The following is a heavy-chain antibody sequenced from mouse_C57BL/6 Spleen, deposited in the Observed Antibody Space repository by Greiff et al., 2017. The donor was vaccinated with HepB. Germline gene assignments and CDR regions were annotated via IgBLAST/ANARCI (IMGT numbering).Heavy chain of an antibody. V-gene: IGHV1-69*01. Sequence: QVQLQQPGAELVMPGASVKLSCKASGYTFTSYWMHWVKQRPGQGLEWIGEIDPSDSYTNYNQKFKGKSTLTVDKSSSTAYMQLSSLTSEDSAVYYCARWDSTVVYASFDYWGQGTLVTVSA. CDR1: GYTFTSYW. CDR2: IDPSDSYT. J-gene: IGHJ3*01. D-gene: IGHD2-1*01. CDR3: ARWDSTVVYASFDY.